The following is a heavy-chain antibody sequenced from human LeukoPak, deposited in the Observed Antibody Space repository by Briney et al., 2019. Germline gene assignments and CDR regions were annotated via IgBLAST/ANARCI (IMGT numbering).Heavy chain of an antibody. CDR2: IYTSGST. D-gene: IGHD5-12*01. Sequence: PSQTLSLTCTVSGGSISSGSYYWSWIRQPAGKGLEWIGRIYTSGSTNYNPSLKSRVTISVDTSKNQFSLKLSSVTAADTAVYYCAREAYSGYEPASHYYCYMDVWGKGTTVTVSS. CDR1: GGSISSGSYY. J-gene: IGHJ6*03. V-gene: IGHV4-61*02. CDR3: AREAYSGYEPASHYYCYMDV.